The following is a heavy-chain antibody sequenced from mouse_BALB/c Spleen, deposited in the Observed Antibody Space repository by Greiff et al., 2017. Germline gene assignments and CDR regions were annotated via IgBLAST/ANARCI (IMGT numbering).Heavy chain of an antibody. CDR2: IRNKANGYTT. CDR1: GFTFTDYY. V-gene: IGHV7-3*02. D-gene: IGHD2-3*01. Sequence: EVNLVESGGGLVQPGGSLRLSCATSGFTFTDYYMSWVRQPPGKALEWLGFIRNKANGYTTEYSASVKGRFTISRDNSQSILYLQMNTLRAEDSATYYCARDGGYLAWFAYWGQGTLVTVSA. CDR3: ARDGGYLAWFAY. J-gene: IGHJ3*01.